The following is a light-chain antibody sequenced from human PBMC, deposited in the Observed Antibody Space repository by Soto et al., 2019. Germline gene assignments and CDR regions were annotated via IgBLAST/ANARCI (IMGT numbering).Light chain of an antibody. CDR3: QSYDSSLSGFVV. CDR2: GNN. CDR1: SSNIGAGYD. J-gene: IGLJ2*01. V-gene: IGLV1-40*01. Sequence: QSVLTQPPSVSGAPGQRVTFSCTGSSSNIGAGYDVHWYQHLPGTAPKLLIYGNNNRPSGVPDRFSGSKSGTSASLAITGLQAEDEADYYCQSYDSSLSGFVVFGGGTKVTVL.